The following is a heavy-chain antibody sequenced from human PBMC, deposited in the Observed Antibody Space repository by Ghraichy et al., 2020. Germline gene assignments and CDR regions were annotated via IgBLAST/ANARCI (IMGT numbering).Heavy chain of an antibody. CDR2: ITGSGGST. D-gene: IGHD1-26*01. V-gene: IGHV3-23*01. J-gene: IGHJ4*02. CDR3: AKSLQAGATYSVSDY. CDR1: GFTFSTYA. Sequence: GGSLRLSCAASGFTFSTYAMSWVRQAPGKGLEWVSAITGSGGSTYYADSVKGRFTISRDNSKNTLYLQVNSLRAEDTAVYYCAKSLQAGATYSVSDYWGQGTLVTVSS.